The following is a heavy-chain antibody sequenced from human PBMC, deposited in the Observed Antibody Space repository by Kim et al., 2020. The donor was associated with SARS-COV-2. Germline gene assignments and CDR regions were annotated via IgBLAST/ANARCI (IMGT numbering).Heavy chain of an antibody. V-gene: IGHV1-24*01. Sequence: ASVKVSCKVSGYTLTELSMHWVRQAPGKGLEWMGGFDPEDGETIYAQKFQGRVTMTEDTSTDTAYMELSSLRSEDTAVYYCATDPSYYDSSGYYYGQWGQGTLVTVSS. CDR3: ATDPSYYDSSGYYYGQ. D-gene: IGHD3-22*01. CDR2: FDPEDGET. J-gene: IGHJ4*02. CDR1: GYTLTELS.